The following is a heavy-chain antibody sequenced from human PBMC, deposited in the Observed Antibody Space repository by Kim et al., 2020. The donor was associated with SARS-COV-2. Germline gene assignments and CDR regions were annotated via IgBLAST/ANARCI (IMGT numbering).Heavy chain of an antibody. Sequence: SETLSLTCTVSGGSISSSSYYWGWIRQPPGKGLEWIGSIYYSGSTYYNPSLKSRVTISVDTSKNQFSLKLSSVTAADTAVYYCARDGPLDAMVRGGWFDPWGQGTLVTVSS. CDR1: GGSISSSSYY. D-gene: IGHD3-10*01. V-gene: IGHV4-39*07. CDR3: ARDGPLDAMVRGGWFDP. CDR2: IYYSGST. J-gene: IGHJ5*02.